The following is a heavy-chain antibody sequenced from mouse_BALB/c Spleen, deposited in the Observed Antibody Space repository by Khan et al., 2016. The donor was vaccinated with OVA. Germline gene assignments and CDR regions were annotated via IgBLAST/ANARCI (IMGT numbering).Heavy chain of an antibody. CDR1: GYTFTTYW. CDR3: ASYRYDYFDY. D-gene: IGHD2-14*01. V-gene: IGHV1-87*01. Sequence: VQLQQSGAELARPGASVKLSCKASGYTFTTYWMQWVKQRPGQGLEWIGTIYPGDGDTRYTPNFKAKATLTADNSSSTAYMLLSSLASEDSAVYFCASYRYDYFDYWGQGTTLTVSS. CDR2: IYPGDGDT. J-gene: IGHJ2*01.